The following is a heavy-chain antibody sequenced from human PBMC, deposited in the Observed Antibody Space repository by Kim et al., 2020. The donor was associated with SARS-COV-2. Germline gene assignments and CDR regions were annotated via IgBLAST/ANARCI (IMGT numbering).Heavy chain of an antibody. CDR3: AKDHSGYDNYFDY. V-gene: IGHV3-30*02. D-gene: IGHD5-12*01. Sequence: YADSVKGRFTISRDNSKNTLYLQMSSLRAEDTAVYYCAKDHSGYDNYFDYWGQGTLVTVSS. J-gene: IGHJ4*02.